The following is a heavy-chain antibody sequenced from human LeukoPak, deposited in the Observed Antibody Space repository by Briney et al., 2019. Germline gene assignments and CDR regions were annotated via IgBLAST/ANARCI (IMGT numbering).Heavy chain of an antibody. CDR1: GGSFSGYY. D-gene: IGHD4-11*01. V-gene: IGHV4-34*01. CDR3: ARDGNDYSSDY. CDR2: INPSGST. Sequence: SETLSLTCAVYGGSFSGYYWSWIRQPPGKGLEWIGEINPSGSTNYNPSLKSRVTISADTSKNQFSLKLSSVTAADTAVYYCARDGNDYSSDYWGQGTLVTVSS. J-gene: IGHJ4*02.